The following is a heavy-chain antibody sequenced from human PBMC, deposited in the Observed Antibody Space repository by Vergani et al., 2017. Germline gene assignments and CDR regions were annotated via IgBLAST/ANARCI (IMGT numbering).Heavy chain of an antibody. V-gene: IGHV3-30-3*01. CDR3: ARDLWGSAAMRPFDY. CDR2: ISYDGSNK. CDR1: GFTFSSYA. D-gene: IGHD2-2*01. J-gene: IGHJ4*02. Sequence: QVQLVESGGGVVQPGRSLRLSCAASGFTFSSYAMHWVRQAPGKGLEWVAVISYDGSNKYYADSVKGRFTISRDNSKNTLYLQMNSLRAEDTAVYYCARDLWGSAAMRPFDYWGQGTLVTVSS.